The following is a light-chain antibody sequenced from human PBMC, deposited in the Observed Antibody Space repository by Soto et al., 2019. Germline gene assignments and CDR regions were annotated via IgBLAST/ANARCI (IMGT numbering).Light chain of an antibody. CDR3: MQTLESRT. V-gene: IGKV2-28*01. CDR2: LGY. J-gene: IGKJ1*01. Sequence: DIVMTQSPLSLTVTPGEPASISCRSSRSLLKANGYTYFHWFLQKPGQSPQLLIYLGYNRAPGVPDRFSGTGSGTDFTLKISRVEAEDVGVYYCMQTLESRTFGQGTKVAIK. CDR1: RSLLKANGYTY.